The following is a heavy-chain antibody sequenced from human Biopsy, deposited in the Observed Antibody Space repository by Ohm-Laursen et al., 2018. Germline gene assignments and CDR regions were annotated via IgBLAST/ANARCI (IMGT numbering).Heavy chain of an antibody. CDR2: IYYRGNT. D-gene: IGHD3-10*01. CDR1: GDSITTYY. CDR3: ARRLPLRGYVFDV. V-gene: IGHV4-59*08. Sequence: GTLSLTCTVSGDSITTYYWNWIRQAPGKGLEWIGNIYYRGNTNYSPSLKSRVTISLDTSKNQFSLKLNSVTATDTAVYYCARRLPLRGYVFDVWGQGTLVTVSS. J-gene: IGHJ3*01.